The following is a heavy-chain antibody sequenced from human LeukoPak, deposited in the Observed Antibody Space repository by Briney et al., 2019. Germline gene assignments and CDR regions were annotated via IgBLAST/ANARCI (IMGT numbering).Heavy chain of an antibody. J-gene: IGHJ4*02. V-gene: IGHV1-69*05. CDR1: GGTFSSYA. D-gene: IGHD2-15*01. CDR2: IIPIFGTA. CDR3: GRGYCSGGSCLKIDY. Sequence: SVKVSCKASGGTFSSYAISWVRQAPGQGLEWTGRIIPIFGTANYAQKFQGRVTITTDESTSTAYMELSSLRSEDTAVYYCGRGYCSGGSCLKIDYWGQGTLVTVSS.